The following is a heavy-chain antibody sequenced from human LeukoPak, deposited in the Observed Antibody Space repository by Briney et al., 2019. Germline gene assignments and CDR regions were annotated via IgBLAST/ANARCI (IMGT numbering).Heavy chain of an antibody. CDR2: IFHTGNT. V-gene: IGHV4/OR15-8*02. Sequence: KPSETLSLTCVVSGGSITSRSWWSWVRRPPGKGLEWIGEIFHTGNTNDNPSLKSRVTMSVDKSKNQFSLRLSPVTAADTAVYYCTFGSGAMDVWGQGTTVIVSS. J-gene: IGHJ6*02. CDR3: TFGSGAMDV. CDR1: GGSITSRSW. D-gene: IGHD3-10*01.